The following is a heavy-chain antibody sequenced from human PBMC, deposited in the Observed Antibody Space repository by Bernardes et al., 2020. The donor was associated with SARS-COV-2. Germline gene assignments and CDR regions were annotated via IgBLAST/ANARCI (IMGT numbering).Heavy chain of an antibody. CDR1: GGSLVGGGYY. CDR2: IYFTGIT. CDR3: ARDVHANYNAFDI. J-gene: IGHJ3*02. Sequence: TLSLTCTVSGGSLVGGGYYWSWVRQHPGKGLEWIGYIYFTGITYYNPSLKSRVIISIDTSKNQFSLKLSSVTAADTAVYYCARDVHANYNAFDIWGQGTMVTVSS. D-gene: IGHD3-10*01. V-gene: IGHV4-31*03.